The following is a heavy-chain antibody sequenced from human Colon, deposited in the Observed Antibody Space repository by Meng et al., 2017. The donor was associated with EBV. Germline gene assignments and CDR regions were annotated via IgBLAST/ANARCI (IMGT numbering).Heavy chain of an antibody. CDR2: IKSDESCI. CDR1: GFAFLGYH. Sequence: VQCGESGGALVKPGGSLGLSCEAFGFAFLGYHMMWIRQAPGKGLEWVSRIKSDESCITYADSVKGRFTISRDNAKNTLSLQMNSLRVEDTAVYYCTTSQYTSGLGYWGQGTLVTVSS. D-gene: IGHD6-19*01. CDR3: TTSQYTSGLGY. J-gene: IGHJ4*02. V-gene: IGHV3-74*02.